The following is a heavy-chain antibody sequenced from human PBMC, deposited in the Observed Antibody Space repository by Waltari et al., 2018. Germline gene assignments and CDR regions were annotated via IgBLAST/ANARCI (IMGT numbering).Heavy chain of an antibody. CDR3: ARGFRATTVH. V-gene: IGHV1-2*02. CDR1: GYTFTGYY. D-gene: IGHD4-4*01. CDR2: SNPNRGGT. Sequence: QVQLVQSGAEVKKPGASVKVSCKASGYTFTGYYMHWVRQAPGQGLEWMGWSNPNRGGTNYAQKFQGRVTMTRDTSISTAYMELSRLGSDDTAVYYCARGFRATTVHWGQGTLVTVSS. J-gene: IGHJ4*02.